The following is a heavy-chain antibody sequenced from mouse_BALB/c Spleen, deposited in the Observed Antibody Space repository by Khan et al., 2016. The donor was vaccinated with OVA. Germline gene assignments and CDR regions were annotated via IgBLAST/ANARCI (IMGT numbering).Heavy chain of an antibody. V-gene: IGHV2-6-7*01. CDR3: ARELRLGGFAY. J-gene: IGHJ3*01. CDR2: IWGNGSS. CDR1: GFSLTDYG. Sequence: QVQLKESGPGLVAPSQSLSITCTVSGFSLTDYGINWIRQPPGKGLEWLGMIWGNGSSDYNSALKSRLSICKDNSKSQVFLKMDSLQTDDTARFYCARELRLGGFAYWGQGTLVTVSA. D-gene: IGHD1-2*01.